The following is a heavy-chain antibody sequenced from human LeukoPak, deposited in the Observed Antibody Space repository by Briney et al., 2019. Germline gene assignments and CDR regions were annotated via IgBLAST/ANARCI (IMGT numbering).Heavy chain of an antibody. D-gene: IGHD3-22*01. CDR3: AKDGGSYYYDSSGYYADY. CDR2: ISGSGGST. CDR1: ELTFSSYA. Sequence: GGSLRLSCAASELTFSSYAMSWVRQAPGKGLEWVSAISGSGGSTYYADSVKGRFTISRDKSKNTLYLQMNSLRAEDTAVYYCAKDGGSYYYDSSGYYADYWGQGTLVTVSS. V-gene: IGHV3-23*01. J-gene: IGHJ4*02.